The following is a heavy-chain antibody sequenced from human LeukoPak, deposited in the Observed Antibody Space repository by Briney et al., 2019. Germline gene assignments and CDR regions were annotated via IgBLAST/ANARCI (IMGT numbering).Heavy chain of an antibody. V-gene: IGHV1-18*01. J-gene: IGHJ4*02. CDR1: GYTFTSYG. D-gene: IGHD3-10*01. CDR3: ARDSRGLLLWFGELPHYFDY. CDR2: ISAYNGNT. Sequence: ASVKVSCKASGYTFTSYGISWVRQAPGQGLEWMGWISAYNGNTNYAQKLQSRLTMTTDTSTSTAYMERRSLRSDDTAVYYCARDSRGLLLWFGELPHYFDYWGQGTLVTVSS.